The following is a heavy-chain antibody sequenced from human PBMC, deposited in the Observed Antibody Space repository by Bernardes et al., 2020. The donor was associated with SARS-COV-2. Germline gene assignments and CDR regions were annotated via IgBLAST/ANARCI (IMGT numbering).Heavy chain of an antibody. CDR3: AREGKRITIFGVASRSNWFDP. V-gene: IGHV3-30*04. CDR1: GFTFSSYA. D-gene: IGHD3-3*01. Sequence: GGSLRLSCAASGFTFSSYAMHWVRQAPGKGLEWVAVISYDGSNKYYADSVKGRFTISRDNSKNTLYLQMNSLRAEDTAVYYCAREGKRITIFGVASRSNWFDPWGHGTLVTVSS. J-gene: IGHJ5*02. CDR2: ISYDGSNK.